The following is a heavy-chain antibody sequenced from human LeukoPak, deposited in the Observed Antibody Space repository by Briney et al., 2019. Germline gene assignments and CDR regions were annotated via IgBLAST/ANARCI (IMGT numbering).Heavy chain of an antibody. J-gene: IGHJ1*01. CDR1: GGSTSRYY. CDR3: ARLPGIAAV. V-gene: IGHV4-59*08. CDR2: IYYTGTT. D-gene: IGHD6-13*01. Sequence: SETLSLTCTVSGGSTSRYYWSWIRQPPGKSLEWIGYIYYTGTTTYNPSLKSRVTISIDTSTNQFSLNLSSVTAADTAVYYRARLPGIAAVWGQGTLVIVSS.